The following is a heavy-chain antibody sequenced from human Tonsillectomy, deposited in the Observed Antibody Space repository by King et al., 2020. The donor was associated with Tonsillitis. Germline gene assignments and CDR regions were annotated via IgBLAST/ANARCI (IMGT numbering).Heavy chain of an antibody. J-gene: IGHJ2*01. CDR2: IYYSGST. CDR1: GGSISSYY. Sequence: VQLQESGPGLVKPSETLSLTCTVSGGSISSYYWSWIRQPPGKGLEWIGYIYYSGSTNYKPSLKSRVTISVDTSKNQFSLKLSSVTAADTAVYYCARNGGLYWYFGLWGRGTLVTVSS. CDR3: ARNGGLYWYFGL. V-gene: IGHV4-59*01.